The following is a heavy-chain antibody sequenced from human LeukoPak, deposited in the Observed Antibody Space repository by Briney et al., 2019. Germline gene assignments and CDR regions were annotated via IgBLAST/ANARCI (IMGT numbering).Heavy chain of an antibody. CDR2: IKQDGSEK. CDR1: GFTFSTYW. V-gene: IGHV3-7*01. Sequence: GGSLRLSCAASGFTFSTYWMSWVRQAPGKGLEWVANIKQDGSEKYYVDSVKGRFTISRDNAKNSVYLQMNSLRAEDTAVYYCARSSPIAAAGIGYWGQGTLVTVSS. CDR3: ARSSPIAAAGIGY. J-gene: IGHJ4*02. D-gene: IGHD6-13*01.